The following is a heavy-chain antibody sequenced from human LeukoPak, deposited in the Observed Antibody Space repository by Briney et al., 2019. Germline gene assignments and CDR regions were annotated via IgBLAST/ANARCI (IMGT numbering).Heavy chain of an antibody. Sequence: SETLSLTCTVSGGSISSYYWSWIRQPPGKGLEWIGYIYYSGSTNYNPSLKSRVTISVDTSKNQFPLKLSSVTAADTAVYYCARGHSLDYWGQGTLVTVSS. CDR3: ARGHSLDY. V-gene: IGHV4-59*01. J-gene: IGHJ4*02. CDR2: IYYSGST. CDR1: GGSISSYY.